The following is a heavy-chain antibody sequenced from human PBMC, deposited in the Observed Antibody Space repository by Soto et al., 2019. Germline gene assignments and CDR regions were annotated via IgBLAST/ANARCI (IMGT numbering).Heavy chain of an antibody. Sequence: QLHLVQSGAVVKKPGASVTVSCSASGYPVTAYYMHWVRQATGRGLEWMGGINPATGAAKSTQTFQGRVTMTRDTSTSTVFMELSGLTSEDTAVFYCARGGGVGVAGSAAFDMWGQGTLVTVSS. D-gene: IGHD3-3*01. CDR1: GYPVTAYY. J-gene: IGHJ3*02. CDR2: INPATGAA. CDR3: ARGGGVGVAGSAAFDM. V-gene: IGHV1-2*02.